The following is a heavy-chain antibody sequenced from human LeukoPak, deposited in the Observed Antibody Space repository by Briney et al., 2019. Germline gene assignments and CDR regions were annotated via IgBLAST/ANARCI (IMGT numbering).Heavy chain of an antibody. J-gene: IGHJ4*02. CDR3: ARGYGNRQWLVGF. CDR1: GSSISTYY. V-gene: IGHV4-59*01. CDR2: IFDAGST. Sequence: SETLSLTCTVSGSSISTYYWSWIRQPPGKGLEWICYIFDAGSTNYNPSLQSRISISVDTSKSQFSLNLTSVTAADTAVYYCARGYGNRQWLVGFWGQGTLVTVSS. D-gene: IGHD6-19*01.